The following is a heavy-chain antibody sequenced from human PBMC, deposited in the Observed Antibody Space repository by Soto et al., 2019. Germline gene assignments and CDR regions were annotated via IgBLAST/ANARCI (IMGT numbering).Heavy chain of an antibody. J-gene: IGHJ4*02. D-gene: IGHD6-19*01. CDR1: GFSLSTSGVG. CDR2: IYWDDDK. CDR3: AHVIPVAGPYFDY. Sequence: SGSTLVNPTQTLTLTCTFSGFSLSTSGVGVAWIRQPPGKALEWLALIYWDDDKRYRPSLKNRVTITKDTSQNQVILRMSNMDPVDTATYYCAHVIPVAGPYFDYWGQGALVTVSS. V-gene: IGHV2-5*02.